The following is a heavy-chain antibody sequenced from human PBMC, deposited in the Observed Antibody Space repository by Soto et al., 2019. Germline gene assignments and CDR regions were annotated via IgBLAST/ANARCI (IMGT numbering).Heavy chain of an antibody. Sequence: GAAGKVCCKASGCKFINHYIHWVRQAPGVGLEWMGIINPNGGGTDYAQKFQGRVTMTTDTYASTVHMELSSLRSEDTAVYFCARDSSASATSYSFDYWGQGTLVTVSS. J-gene: IGHJ4*02. V-gene: IGHV1-46*01. CDR3: ARDSSASATSYSFDY. CDR1: GCKFINHY. CDR2: INPNGGGT. D-gene: IGHD3-10*01.